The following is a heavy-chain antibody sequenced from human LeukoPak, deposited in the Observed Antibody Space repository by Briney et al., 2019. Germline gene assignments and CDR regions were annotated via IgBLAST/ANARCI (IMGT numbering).Heavy chain of an antibody. Sequence: SETLSLTCTVSGGSISSSSYYWGWIRQPPGKGLEWIGSIYYSGSTYYNPSLKSRVTISVDTSKNQFSLKLSSVTAADTAVYYCARDRTPLWLQPKNAHPVYFDYWGQGTLVTVSS. V-gene: IGHV4-39*07. CDR3: ARDRTPLWLQPKNAHPVYFDY. D-gene: IGHD5-24*01. CDR2: IYYSGST. CDR1: GGSISSSSYY. J-gene: IGHJ4*02.